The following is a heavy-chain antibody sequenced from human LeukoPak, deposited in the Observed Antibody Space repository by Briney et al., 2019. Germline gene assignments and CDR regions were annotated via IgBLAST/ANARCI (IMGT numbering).Heavy chain of an antibody. Sequence: GGSLRLSCAASGFTFDDYAMQWVRQAPGKGLEWVSGISWNSGSIGYADSVKGRFTISRDNAKNSLYLQMNSLRAEDTAVYYCGRGMDVWGQGTTVTVSS. V-gene: IGHV3-9*01. CDR3: GRGMDV. J-gene: IGHJ6*02. CDR2: ISWNSGSI. CDR1: GFTFDDYA.